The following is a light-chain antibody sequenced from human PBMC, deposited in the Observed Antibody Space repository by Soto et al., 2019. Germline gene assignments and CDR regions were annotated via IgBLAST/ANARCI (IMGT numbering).Light chain of an antibody. Sequence: EIVMTQSPATLSVSPGETATLSCKTSQSVDSLLAWYQQKPGQAPRLLIYRASTRTTGIPARFSGSGSGTDFTLTISRLEPEDFSVFYCQQYGTSEIIFGQGTRLEIK. J-gene: IGKJ5*01. CDR3: QQYGTSEII. CDR1: QSVDSL. V-gene: IGKV3-15*01. CDR2: RAS.